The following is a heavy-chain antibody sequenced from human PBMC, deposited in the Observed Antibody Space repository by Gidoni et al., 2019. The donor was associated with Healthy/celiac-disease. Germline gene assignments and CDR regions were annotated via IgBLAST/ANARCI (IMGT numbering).Heavy chain of an antibody. Sequence: QVQLVESGGDVVQPGRSLRLSCAASGFTFSSYAMHWVRQAPGKGLEWVAVISYDGSNKYYADSVKGRFTISRDNSKNTLYLQMNSLRAEDTAVYYCARGQGYYDSSGSTLDYWGQGTLVTVSS. V-gene: IGHV3-30-3*01. CDR3: ARGQGYYDSSGSTLDY. CDR1: GFTFSSYA. J-gene: IGHJ4*02. CDR2: ISYDGSNK. D-gene: IGHD3-22*01.